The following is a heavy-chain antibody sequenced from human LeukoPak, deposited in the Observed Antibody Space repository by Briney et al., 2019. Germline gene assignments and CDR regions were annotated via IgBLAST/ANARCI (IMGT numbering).Heavy chain of an antibody. CDR3: ARDPNWGSGY. D-gene: IGHD7-27*01. CDR1: GFIFSSYV. CDR2: IGTSGGDI. V-gene: IGHV3-23*01. J-gene: IGHJ4*02. Sequence: PGGSLRLSCAASGFIFSSYVMIWVRQAPGKGLEWVSIIGTSGGDIHYADSVKGRFSISRDNSKNTPSPQMNSLRVDDTAVYYCARDPNWGSGYWGQGTLVTVSS.